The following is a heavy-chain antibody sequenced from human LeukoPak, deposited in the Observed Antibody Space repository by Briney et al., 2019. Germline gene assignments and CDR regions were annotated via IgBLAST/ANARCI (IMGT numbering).Heavy chain of an antibody. D-gene: IGHD3-10*01. V-gene: IGHV1-24*01. CDR2: FDPEDGET. CDR1: GYTLTELS. CDR3: ATLRRVMVRGVRFDY. Sequence: ASVKVSCKVSGYTLTELSMHWVRRAPGKGLEWMGGFDPEDGETIYAQKFQGRVTMTEDTSTDTAYMELSSLRSEDTAVYYCATLRRVMVRGVRFDYWGQGTLVTVSS. J-gene: IGHJ4*02.